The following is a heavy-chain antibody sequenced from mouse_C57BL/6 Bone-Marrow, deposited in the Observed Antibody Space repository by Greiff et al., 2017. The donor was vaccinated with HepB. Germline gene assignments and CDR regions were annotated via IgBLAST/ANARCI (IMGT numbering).Heavy chain of an antibody. Sequence: VQLKQSGPGLVKPSQSLSLTCSVTGYSITSGYYWNWIRQFPGNKLEWMGYISYDGSNNYNPSLKNRISITRDTSKNQFFLKLNSVTTEDTATYYCARDGTTVVAFYYFDYWGQGTTLTVSS. CDR3: ARDGTTVVAFYYFDY. CDR2: ISYDGSN. V-gene: IGHV3-6*01. D-gene: IGHD1-1*01. J-gene: IGHJ2*01. CDR1: GYSITSGYY.